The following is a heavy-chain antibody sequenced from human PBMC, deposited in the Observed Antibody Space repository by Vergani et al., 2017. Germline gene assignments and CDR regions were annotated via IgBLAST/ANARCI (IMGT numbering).Heavy chain of an antibody. CDR1: GYIFSNFW. CDR2: IYPGDSEV. V-gene: IGHV5-51*01. Sequence: EKQLVQSGSETKKPGESLKISCQAFGYIFSNFWIGWVRQRPGRGLEWMGIIYPGDSEVKSNPTFRGQVIFSVDTSVNTAYLQWRSLEASDTATYCCASGGQSSENEGALQLWGQVTNVTVSS. J-gene: IGHJ3*01. CDR3: ASGGQSSENEGALQL. D-gene: IGHD1-26*01.